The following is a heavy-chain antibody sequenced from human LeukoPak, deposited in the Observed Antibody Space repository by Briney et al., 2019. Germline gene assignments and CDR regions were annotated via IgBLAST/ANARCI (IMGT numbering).Heavy chain of an antibody. V-gene: IGHV1-8*01. Sequence: ASVKVSCKASGYTFTSYDINWVRQATGQGLEWMGWMNPNSGNTGYAQKFQGRVTMTTDTSTSTAYMELRSLRSDDTAVYYCARGPPLLLWFGSLDPLDYWGQGTLVTVSS. J-gene: IGHJ4*02. D-gene: IGHD3-10*01. CDR2: MNPNSGNT. CDR1: GYTFTSYD. CDR3: ARGPPLLLWFGSLDPLDY.